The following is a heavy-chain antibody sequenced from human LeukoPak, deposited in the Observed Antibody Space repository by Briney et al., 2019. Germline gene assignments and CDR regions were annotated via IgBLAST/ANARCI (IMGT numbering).Heavy chain of an antibody. V-gene: IGHV3-23*01. CDR3: AKDGSGSNPKYGMDV. CDR1: GFTFSSYA. D-gene: IGHD1-26*01. Sequence: GGSLRLSCAASGFTFSSYAMSWVRQAPGKGLECVSAISGSGGSTYYADSVKGRFTISRDNSKNTLYLQMNSLRVEDTAVYSCAKDGSGSNPKYGMDVWGQGTTVTVSS. J-gene: IGHJ6*02. CDR2: ISGSGGST.